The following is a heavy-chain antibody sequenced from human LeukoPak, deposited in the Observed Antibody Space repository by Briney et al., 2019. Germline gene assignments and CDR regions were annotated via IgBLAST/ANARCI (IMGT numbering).Heavy chain of an antibody. CDR1: GYSFTNYG. Sequence: ASVKVSCKASGYSFTNYGIIWVRQAPGQGLEWMGWISIYNGNTNYAQKLQGRVTMTTDTSTSTAYMELRSLRSDDTAVYYCAREGSFSLLRYYYYGMDVWGQGTTVTVSS. CDR3: AREGSFSLLRYYYYGMDV. CDR2: ISIYNGNT. J-gene: IGHJ6*02. D-gene: IGHD6-6*01. V-gene: IGHV1-18*01.